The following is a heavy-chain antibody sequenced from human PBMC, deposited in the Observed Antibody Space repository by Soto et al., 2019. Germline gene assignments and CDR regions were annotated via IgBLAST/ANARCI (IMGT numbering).Heavy chain of an antibody. CDR2: IYPGDSDT. Sequence: GESLKISCKGSGYSFTSYWIGWVRQMPGKGLEWMGIIYPGDSDTRYSPSFQGQVTISADKSISTAYLQWSSLKASDTAMYYCARHEAQGHSRSSGDYYYYGMDVWGQGTTVTVSS. CDR3: ARHEAQGHSRSSGDYYYYGMDV. V-gene: IGHV5-51*01. CDR1: GYSFTSYW. D-gene: IGHD6-6*01. J-gene: IGHJ6*02.